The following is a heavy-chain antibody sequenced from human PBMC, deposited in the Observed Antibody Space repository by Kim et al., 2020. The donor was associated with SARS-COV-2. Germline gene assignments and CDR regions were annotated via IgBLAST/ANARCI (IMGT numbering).Heavy chain of an antibody. J-gene: IGHJ6*02. V-gene: IGHV4-30-2*01. Sequence: SPSTQSRVTISLDRSKNEFSLKLGSVTAADTAVYYCASGYGSGSPYGMDVWGQGTTVTVSS. CDR3: ASGYGSGSPYGMDV. D-gene: IGHD3-10*01.